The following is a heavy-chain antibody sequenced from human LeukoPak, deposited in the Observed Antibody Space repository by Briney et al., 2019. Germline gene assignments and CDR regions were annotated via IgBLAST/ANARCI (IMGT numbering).Heavy chain of an antibody. CDR2: IYSRDNT. V-gene: IGHV3-53*01. CDR1: GFTASSNY. J-gene: IGHJ5*02. Sequence: GGSLRLSCAASGFTASSNYMSWVRQAPGKGLEWISIIYSRDNTDYADSVKGRFIISRDNSKNTVYLQMNSLRADDTAVYYCARDRAYGDYDAWGQGTLVTVSS. D-gene: IGHD4-17*01. CDR3: ARDRAYGDYDA.